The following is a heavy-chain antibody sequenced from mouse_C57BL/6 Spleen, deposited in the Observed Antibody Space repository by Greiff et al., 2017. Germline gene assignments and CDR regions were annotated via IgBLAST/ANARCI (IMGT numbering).Heavy chain of an antibody. D-gene: IGHD1-1*01. CDR1: GFNIKDYY. CDR2: IDPEDGET. V-gene: IGHV14-2*01. Sequence: EVQLQQSGAELVKPGASVKLSCTASGFNIKDYYMHWVKQRTEQGLEWIGRIDPEDGETKYAPKFQGKATITADTSSNKAYLPLSSLTSEDTAVYYCARIELFYYYGSSYGYFDVWGTGTTVTVSS. J-gene: IGHJ1*03. CDR3: ARIELFYYYGSSYGYFDV.